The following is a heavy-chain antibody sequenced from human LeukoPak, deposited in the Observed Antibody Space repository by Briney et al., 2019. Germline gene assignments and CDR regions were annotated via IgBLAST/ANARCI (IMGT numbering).Heavy chain of an antibody. Sequence: ASVKVSCKASGYTFTSYDINWVRQATGQGLEWMGWMNPNSGNTGYAQKFQGRVTMTRNTSISTAYMELSSLRSEDTAVYYCARGPPPMVAATENFDYWGPGTLVTVSS. CDR3: ARGPPPMVAATENFDY. J-gene: IGHJ4*02. V-gene: IGHV1-8*01. D-gene: IGHD2-15*01. CDR1: GYTFTSYD. CDR2: MNPNSGNT.